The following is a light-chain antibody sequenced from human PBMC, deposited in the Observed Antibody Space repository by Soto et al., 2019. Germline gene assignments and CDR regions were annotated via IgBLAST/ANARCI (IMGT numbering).Light chain of an antibody. CDR3: QQSSSAPLT. Sequence: DLPMTQSPSSLSASEGDRVTITCRASQSISTYLNWYQQKPGKAPKLLIYAASSLQSGVPSRFSGSGSGTEFTLTISSLQPEDFAIYYCQQSSSAPLTFGPGTKVDIK. V-gene: IGKV1-39*01. CDR2: AAS. J-gene: IGKJ3*01. CDR1: QSISTY.